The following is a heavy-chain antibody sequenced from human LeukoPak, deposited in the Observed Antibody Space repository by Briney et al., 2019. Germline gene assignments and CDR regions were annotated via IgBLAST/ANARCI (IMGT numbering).Heavy chain of an antibody. CDR2: IYSSGST. CDR1: GGSISSYY. Sequence: PSETLSLTCTVSGGSISSYYWSWIRQSAGKGLEWIGRIYSSGSTNYNPSLKSRVTMSIDTSKNQFSVNVSSVTAADTAMYYCAKGGSSWYNWFDPWGQGTLVTVSP. D-gene: IGHD6-13*01. V-gene: IGHV4-4*07. J-gene: IGHJ5*02. CDR3: AKGGSSWYNWFDP.